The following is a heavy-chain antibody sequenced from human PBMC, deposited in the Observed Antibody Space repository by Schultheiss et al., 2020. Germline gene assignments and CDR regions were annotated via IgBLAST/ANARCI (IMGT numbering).Heavy chain of an antibody. J-gene: IGHJ6*02. CDR1: GFTFSSYW. CDR2: IKQDGSEK. Sequence: GGSLRLSCAASGFTFSSYWMSWVRQAPGKGLEWVANIKQDGSEKYYVDSVKGRFTISRDNAKNSLYLQMNSLRAEDTAVYYCARGPPYQLLLVYYYGMDVWGQGTTVTVSS. V-gene: IGHV3-7*01. D-gene: IGHD2-2*01. CDR3: ARGPPYQLLLVYYYGMDV.